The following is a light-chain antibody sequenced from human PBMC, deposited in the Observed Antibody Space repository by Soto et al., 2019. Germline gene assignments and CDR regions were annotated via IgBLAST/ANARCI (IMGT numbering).Light chain of an antibody. J-gene: IGKJ1*01. V-gene: IGKV1-8*01. Sequence: AIRMTQSPSSFSASTGDRVTITCRASQGISSYLAWYQQKPGKAPKLLIYAASTLQSGVPSRFSGSGSGTDFTLTISCLQSEDFATYYCQQYGHSPRTFGQGTKVEIK. CDR3: QQYGHSPRT. CDR2: AAS. CDR1: QGISSY.